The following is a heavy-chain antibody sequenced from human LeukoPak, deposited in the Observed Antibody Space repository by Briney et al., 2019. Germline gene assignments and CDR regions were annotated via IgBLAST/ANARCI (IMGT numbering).Heavy chain of an antibody. V-gene: IGHV3-9*01. CDR3: AKDKGSSGWSLFDY. J-gene: IGHJ4*02. Sequence: PGRSLRLSCAASGFTFDDYAMHWVRQAPGKGLEWVSGISWNSGSIGYADSVKGRFTISRDNAKNSLYLQMNSLRAEDTALYYCAKDKGSSGWSLFDYWGQGTLVTVSS. CDR2: ISWNSGSI. D-gene: IGHD6-19*01. CDR1: GFTFDDYA.